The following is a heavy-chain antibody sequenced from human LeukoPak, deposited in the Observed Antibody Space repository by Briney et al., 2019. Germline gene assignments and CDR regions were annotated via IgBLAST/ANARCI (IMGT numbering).Heavy chain of an antibody. Sequence: SETLSLTCTVSGGSISSGDYYWSWIRQPPGKGLEWIGYIYYSGSTYYNPSLKSRVTISVDTSKNQSSLKLSSVTAADTAVYYCAGRQRGLFDYWGQGTLVTVSS. V-gene: IGHV4-30-4*01. CDR2: IYYSGST. D-gene: IGHD5-18*01. CDR3: AGRQRGLFDY. CDR1: GGSISSGDYY. J-gene: IGHJ4*02.